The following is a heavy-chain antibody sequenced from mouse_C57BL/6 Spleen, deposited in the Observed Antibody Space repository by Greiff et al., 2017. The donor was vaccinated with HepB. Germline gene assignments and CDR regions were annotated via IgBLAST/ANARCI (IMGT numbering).Heavy chain of an antibody. V-gene: IGHV14-3*01. Sequence: VQLQQSVAELVRPGASVKLSCTASGFTIKNTYMHWVKQRPEQGLEWIGRIDPANGNTKYAPKFQGKATITADTSSNTAYLQLSSLTSEDTAIYYCASELRLEYYFDCWGQGTTLTVSS. CDR1: GFTIKNTY. D-gene: IGHD3-2*02. J-gene: IGHJ2*01. CDR2: IDPANGNT. CDR3: ASELRLEYYFDC.